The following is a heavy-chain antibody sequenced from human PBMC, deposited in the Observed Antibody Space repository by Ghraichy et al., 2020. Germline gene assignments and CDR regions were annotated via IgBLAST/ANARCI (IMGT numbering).Heavy chain of an antibody. CDR1: GFTFDDSA. CDR2: ISGDGSNT. J-gene: IGHJ6*02. D-gene: IGHD2-15*01. Sequence: GESLRLSCAASGFTFDDSAMHWVRQAPGEGLEWVSLISGDGSNTHYADSVKGRFTISRDNSKNSLYLQMNSLTTDDTALYYCARAPRILDVISSLRYYYGMDVWGQGTTVTVS. CDR3: ARAPRILDVISSLRYYYGMDV. V-gene: IGHV3-43*02.